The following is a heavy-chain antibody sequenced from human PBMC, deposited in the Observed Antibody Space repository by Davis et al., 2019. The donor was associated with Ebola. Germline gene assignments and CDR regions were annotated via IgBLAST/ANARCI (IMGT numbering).Heavy chain of an antibody. D-gene: IGHD2-8*01. V-gene: IGHV4-39*07. CDR3: ARAGVSFDY. CDR1: GGSISSSSYY. CDR2: INHSGST. Sequence: MPSETLSLTCTVSGGSISSSSYYWGWIRQPPGKGLEWIGEINHSGSTNYNPSLKSRVTISVDTSKNQFSLKLSSVTAADTAVYYCARAGVSFDYWGQGTLVTVSS. J-gene: IGHJ4*02.